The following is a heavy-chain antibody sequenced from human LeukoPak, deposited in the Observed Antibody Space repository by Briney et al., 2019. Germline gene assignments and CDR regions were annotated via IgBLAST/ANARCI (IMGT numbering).Heavy chain of an antibody. CDR2: INHSGST. J-gene: IGHJ5*02. Sequence: SETLSLTCAVYGGSFSGYYWSWIRQPPGKGLEWIGEINHSGSTNYNPSLKSRVTISVDTSKNQFSLKLSSVTAADTAVYYCARGTRANYDFWSGYYLAVWFDPWGQGTLVTVSS. V-gene: IGHV4-34*01. D-gene: IGHD3-3*01. CDR3: ARGTRANYDFWSGYYLAVWFDP. CDR1: GGSFSGYY.